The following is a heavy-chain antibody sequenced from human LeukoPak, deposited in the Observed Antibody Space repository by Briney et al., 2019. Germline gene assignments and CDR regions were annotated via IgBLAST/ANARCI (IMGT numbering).Heavy chain of an antibody. V-gene: IGHV4-39*07. CDR1: GGSISSSSYY. CDR3: ARLSLFGSSSPR. D-gene: IGHD6-6*01. Sequence: SETLSLTCTVSGGSISSSSYYWGWIRQPPGKGLEWIGSIYYSGSTYYNPSLKSRVTISVDTSKNQFSLKLSSVTAADTAVYYCARLSLFGSSSPRWGQGTLVTVSS. J-gene: IGHJ4*02. CDR2: IYYSGST.